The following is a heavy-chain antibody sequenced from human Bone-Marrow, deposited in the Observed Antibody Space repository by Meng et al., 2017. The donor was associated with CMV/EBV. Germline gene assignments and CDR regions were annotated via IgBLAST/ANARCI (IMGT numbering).Heavy chain of an antibody. CDR1: GFIFSDFY. V-gene: IGHV3-11*01. J-gene: IGHJ6*02. D-gene: IGHD2-2*01. CDR2: ISSSGDTT. CDR3: ARGPRYQVVSVLYYYAMDV. Sequence: SLNIPCAASGFIFSDFYMSWIRQAPGKGLEWVSYISSSGDTTYYADSVKGRFTISRDNAKNSLYLQMSSLRADDTAVYYCARGPRYQVVSVLYYYAMDVWGQGTTVTVSS.